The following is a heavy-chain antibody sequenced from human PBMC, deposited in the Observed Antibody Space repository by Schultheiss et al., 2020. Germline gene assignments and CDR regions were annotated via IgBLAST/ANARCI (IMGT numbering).Heavy chain of an antibody. V-gene: IGHV4-31*03. CDR2: IYYSGST. D-gene: IGHD6-13*01. J-gene: IGHJ6*02. CDR3: ARSLDYYYGMDV. CDR1: GGSISSGGYY. Sequence: LRLSCTVSGGSISSGGYYWSWIRQHPGKGLEWIGYIYYSGSTYYNPSLKSRVTISVDTSKNQFSLKLSSVTAADTAVYYCARSLDYYYGMDVWGQGTTVTVSS.